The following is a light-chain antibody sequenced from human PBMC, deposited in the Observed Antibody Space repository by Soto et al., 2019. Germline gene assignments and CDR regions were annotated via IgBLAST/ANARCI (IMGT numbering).Light chain of an antibody. CDR2: GVF. CDR3: QQYYASLST. Sequence: DIVMTPSRDTLPLSLGHRSTINCKSSQSRLSSYNNKNYLAWFQQKPGKAPKLLINGVFYWESGVPDRFSGSGSGTDFTLTISGLQAEDVAVYYCQQYYASLSTFGQGTKVDIK. V-gene: IGKV4-1*01. J-gene: IGKJ1*01. CDR1: QSRLSSYNNKNY.